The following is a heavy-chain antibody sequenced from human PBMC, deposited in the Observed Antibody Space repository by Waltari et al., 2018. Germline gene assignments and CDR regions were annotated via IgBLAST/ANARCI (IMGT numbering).Heavy chain of an antibody. J-gene: IGHJ5*02. D-gene: IGHD3-22*01. V-gene: IGHV5-51*01. CDR3: ARRAHYYDSSGYYYGWFDP. CDR2: IYPGDSDT. Sequence: EVQLVQSGAEVKKPGESLKISCKGSGYSFTSYWIGWVRQMPGKGLEWMGIIYPGDSDTRYSPSCQGQVTISADKSISTAYLQWSSLKASDTAMYYCARRAHYYDSSGYYYGWFDPWGQGTLVTVSS. CDR1: GYSFTSYW.